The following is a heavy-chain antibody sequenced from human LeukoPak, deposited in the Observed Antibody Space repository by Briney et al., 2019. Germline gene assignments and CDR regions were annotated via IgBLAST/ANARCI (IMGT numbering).Heavy chain of an antibody. J-gene: IGHJ4*02. Sequence: GSLSLSCAASGFTFSAYSMHWVRQAPGKGLGWVAVISSDGSNKYYADSVKGRFTISRDNSKNTLYLQMNNLRAEDTAVYYCAKGGLGTAGLGYWGQGTLVTASS. CDR1: GFTFSAYS. D-gene: IGHD6-13*01. CDR3: AKGGLGTAGLGY. CDR2: ISSDGSNK. V-gene: IGHV3-30-3*01.